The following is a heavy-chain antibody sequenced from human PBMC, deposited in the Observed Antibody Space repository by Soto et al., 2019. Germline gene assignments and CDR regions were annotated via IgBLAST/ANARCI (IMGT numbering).Heavy chain of an antibody. CDR3: ASSPPAMVAPNI. J-gene: IGHJ4*02. CDR1: GGSVSSYS. V-gene: IGHV4-59*02. CDR2: VYYSGST. Sequence: SETLSLTCTVSGGSVSSYSWTWVRQPPGKGLEWIGYVYYSGSTHYNPSLKSRVTISLDTSKNQFSLKLTSVTAADTAMYFCASSPPAMVAPNIWGQGTMVTVSS. D-gene: IGHD5-18*01.